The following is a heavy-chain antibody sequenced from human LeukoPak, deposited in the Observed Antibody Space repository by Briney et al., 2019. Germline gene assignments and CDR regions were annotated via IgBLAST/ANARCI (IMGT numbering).Heavy chain of an antibody. CDR2: IIPMFGTP. J-gene: IGHJ5*01. CDR1: GGSFNNYA. CDR3: ARGFSGYDFTNWFDS. D-gene: IGHD5-12*01. Sequence: SVKVSCRASGGSFNNYAFTWVRQAPGQGLEWMGGIIPMFGTPKYAQEFQGRVTITTDESTSTAYMELSSLTSEDTAMYYCARGFSGYDFTNWFDSWGQGTLDAVSS. V-gene: IGHV1-69*05.